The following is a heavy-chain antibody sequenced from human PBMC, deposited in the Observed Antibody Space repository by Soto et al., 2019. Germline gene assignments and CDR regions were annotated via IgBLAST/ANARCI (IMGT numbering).Heavy chain of an antibody. Sequence: SETLSLTCTVSGGSISSSSYYWGWIRQPPGKGLEWIGSIYYSGSTYYNPSLKSRVTISVDTSKNQFSLTLSSVTAADSAVYYCARHFWSGYSYYYYYGMDVWGQGTTVTVSS. D-gene: IGHD3-3*01. J-gene: IGHJ6*02. CDR2: IYYSGST. CDR3: ARHFWSGYSYYYYYGMDV. CDR1: GGSISSSSYY. V-gene: IGHV4-39*01.